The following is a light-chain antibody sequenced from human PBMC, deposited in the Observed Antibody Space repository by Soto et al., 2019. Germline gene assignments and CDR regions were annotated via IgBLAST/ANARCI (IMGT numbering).Light chain of an antibody. CDR1: STDVGGYNY. J-gene: IGLJ1*01. CDR2: EVN. CDR3: GSYTSTDTPFV. Sequence: QSALAQPASVSGSPGQSITISCTGTSTDVGGYNYVSWYQHHPVKGPKLIIYEVNNRPSGVSDRFSGSKSGNKASLTISNLEAEDESEYYCGSYTSTDTPFVFGTGTKAPS. V-gene: IGLV2-14*01.